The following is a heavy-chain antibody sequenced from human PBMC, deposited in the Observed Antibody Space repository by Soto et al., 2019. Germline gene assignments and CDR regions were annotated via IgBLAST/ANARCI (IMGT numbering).Heavy chain of an antibody. CDR3: ARRHLAVAVSPWFDP. D-gene: IGHD6-19*01. Sequence: QVTLKESGPVLVKPTETLTLRCTVSGLSITDSEMGVSWIRQPPGQPLEWLAHIDSSGEKSYRTFLKSRLATSKDTTKRRRRITRTTTDPADTATYYCARRHLAVAVSPWFDPWGQGIPVTVSS. J-gene: IGHJ5*02. CDR2: IDSSGEK. V-gene: IGHV2-26*01. CDR1: GLSITDSEMG.